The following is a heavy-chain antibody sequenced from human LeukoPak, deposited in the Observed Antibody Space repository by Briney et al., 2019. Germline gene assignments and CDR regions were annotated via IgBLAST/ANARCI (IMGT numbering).Heavy chain of an antibody. D-gene: IGHD1/OR15-1a*01. Sequence: GGSLRLSCAASGFKFSDHYIDWVRQAPGKGLEWVSRSRNKASSYTTEYAASVEGRFTTSRDVSESSLYLQMNSLRTEDTAVYYCGRIAINANIGMDVWGQGTTVTVSS. J-gene: IGHJ6*02. CDR2: SRNKASSYTT. V-gene: IGHV3-72*01. CDR1: GFKFSDHY. CDR3: GRIAINANIGMDV.